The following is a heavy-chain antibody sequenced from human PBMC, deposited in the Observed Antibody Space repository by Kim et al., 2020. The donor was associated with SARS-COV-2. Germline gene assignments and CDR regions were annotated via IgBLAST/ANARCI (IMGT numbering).Heavy chain of an antibody. CDR3: ARYTGGEETAMDPLYHYYNXXXV. CDR2: ISYDGSNK. J-gene: IGHJ6*02. CDR1: GFTFSSYA. V-gene: IGHV3-30-3*01. D-gene: IGHD5-18*01. Sequence: GGSLRLSCAASGFTFSSYAMHWVRQAPGKGLEWVAVISYDGSNKYYADSVKGRFXISRDNSKNTLYLQMSSLRADDTAVYYYARYTGGEETAMDPLYHYYNXXXVWGQXXXVTVSS.